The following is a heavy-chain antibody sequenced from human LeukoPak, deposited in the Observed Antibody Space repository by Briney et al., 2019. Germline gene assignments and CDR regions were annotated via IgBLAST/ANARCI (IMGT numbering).Heavy chain of an antibody. Sequence: ASVKVSCKASGYTFTGYYMHWVRQAPGQGLEWMGRINPNSGGTNYAQKFQGRVTITRDTSASTAYMGLSSLRSEDTAVYYCARVQDDSSGYYSFDFWGQGTLVTVSS. V-gene: IGHV1-2*06. D-gene: IGHD3-22*01. CDR3: ARVQDDSSGYYSFDF. J-gene: IGHJ4*02. CDR1: GYTFTGYY. CDR2: INPNSGGT.